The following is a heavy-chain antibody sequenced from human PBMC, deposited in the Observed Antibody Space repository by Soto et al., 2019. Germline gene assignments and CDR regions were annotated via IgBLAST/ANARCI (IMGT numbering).Heavy chain of an antibody. CDR3: ARTRKFDFWRKGLDV. V-gene: IGHV1-8*01. CDR1: GYTFTSND. CDR2: MDPNSGVS. D-gene: IGHD3-3*01. Sequence: QVQLVQSGAEVKKPGASVRVSCKASGYTFTSNDITWVRQAPGQGLEWMGWMDPNSGVSGYAQRFQGRVTMTRNTSITTAHMELSSLTSEVTAVYYCARTRKFDFWRKGLDVWGQGTTVTVSS. J-gene: IGHJ6*02.